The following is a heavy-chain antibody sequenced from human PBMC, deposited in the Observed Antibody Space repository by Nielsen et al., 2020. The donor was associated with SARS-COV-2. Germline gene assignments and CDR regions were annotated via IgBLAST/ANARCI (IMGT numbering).Heavy chain of an antibody. V-gene: IGHV3-48*03. CDR1: GFTFSSYE. Sequence: GESLKISCAASGFTFSSYEMNWVRQAPGKGLEWVSYISSNARNMFHADSVKGRFTISRDNANKSLYLQMNSLRAEDTAVYYCARDYSGYRGWRFDPWGQGTLVTVSS. CDR2: ISSNARNM. CDR3: ARDYSGYRGWRFDP. J-gene: IGHJ5*02. D-gene: IGHD5-12*01.